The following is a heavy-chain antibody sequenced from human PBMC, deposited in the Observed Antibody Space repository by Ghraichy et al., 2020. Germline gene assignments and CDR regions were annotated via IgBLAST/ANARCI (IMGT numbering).Heavy chain of an antibody. V-gene: IGHV3-23*01. CDR2: ISPSSSTT. CDR1: GFTFSSYA. Sequence: GGSLRLSCAASGFTFSSYAMSWVRQAPGKGLEWVSAISPSSSTTYYADPVKGRFTISRDNSKNTVYLQMSSLRAEDTAMYYCVKFIYYTSEGYHNPINNEYWGQGTLVTVSS. CDR3: VKFIYYTSEGYHNPINNEY. D-gene: IGHD3-10*01. J-gene: IGHJ4*02.